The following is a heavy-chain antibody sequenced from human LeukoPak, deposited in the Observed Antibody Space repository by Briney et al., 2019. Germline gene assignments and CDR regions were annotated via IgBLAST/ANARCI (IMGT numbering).Heavy chain of an antibody. CDR2: IKSDGST. Sequence: GGSLRLSCAASGFTFSSYWMHWVRQTPGKGLVWISRIKSDGSTIYADSVKGRFTISRDNAKNSLYLQMNSLRAEDTAVYYCARDLSEGRATTPFDYWGQGTLVTVSS. V-gene: IGHV3-74*01. CDR1: GFTFSSYW. J-gene: IGHJ4*02. D-gene: IGHD5-12*01. CDR3: ARDLSEGRATTPFDY.